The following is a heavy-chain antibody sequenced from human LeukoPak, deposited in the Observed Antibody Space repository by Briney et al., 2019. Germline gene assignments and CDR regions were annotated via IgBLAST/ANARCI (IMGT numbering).Heavy chain of an antibody. Sequence: GGSLRLSCAASGFTFSSYEMNWVRQAPGKGLEWISYISSSGSTIYYADSVKGRFTISRDNAKNSLYLQMNSLRAEDTAVYYCARDLRLDTAMVTSGDAFDIWGQGTMVTVSS. CDR1: GFTFSSYE. CDR2: ISSSGSTI. V-gene: IGHV3-48*03. CDR3: ARDLRLDTAMVTSGDAFDI. D-gene: IGHD5-18*01. J-gene: IGHJ3*02.